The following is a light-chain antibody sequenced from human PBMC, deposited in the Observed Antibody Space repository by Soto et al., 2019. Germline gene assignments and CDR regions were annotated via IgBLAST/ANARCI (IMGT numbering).Light chain of an antibody. Sequence: DIQMTQSPSSLSASVGDRVTITCRASQGISNYLAWYQQKPGKVPKLLIYAASTLQPGVPSRFSGSGSGTDFTLIIRSLQPEDVATYYCQKYNSAPRVFGQGTKVEIK. CDR2: AAS. V-gene: IGKV1-27*01. CDR3: QKYNSAPRV. J-gene: IGKJ1*01. CDR1: QGISNY.